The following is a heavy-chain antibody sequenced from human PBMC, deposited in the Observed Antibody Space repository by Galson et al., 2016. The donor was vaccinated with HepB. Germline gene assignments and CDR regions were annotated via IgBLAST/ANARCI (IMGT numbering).Heavy chain of an antibody. J-gene: IGHJ5*02. CDR2: IYPGGSP. CDR3: ARERAGGFDP. Sequence: ETLSLTCSVSGGSMNNYYWSWIRKPPGKKLEWIGYIYPGGSPNYRPSLRSRVTISIDTAKNQFFLNVTSVTAADTALYYCARERAGGFDPWGQGTLVTVSS. CDR1: GGSMNNYY. V-gene: IGHV4-59*12. D-gene: IGHD3-16*01.